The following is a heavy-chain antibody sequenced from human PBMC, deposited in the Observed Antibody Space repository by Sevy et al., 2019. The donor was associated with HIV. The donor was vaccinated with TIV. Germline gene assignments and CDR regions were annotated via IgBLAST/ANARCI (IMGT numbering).Heavy chain of an antibody. CDR2: ISSSSSYI. D-gene: IGHD2-21*02. Sequence: GGSLRLSCAASGFTFSSYSMNWVRQAPGKGLEWVSSISSSSSYIYFADSVKGRFTISRDNAKNSLYLQMNSLRAEDTAVYYCARARGAVVTPDAFDIWGQGTMVTVSS. CDR3: ARARGAVVTPDAFDI. V-gene: IGHV3-21*01. J-gene: IGHJ3*02. CDR1: GFTFSSYS.